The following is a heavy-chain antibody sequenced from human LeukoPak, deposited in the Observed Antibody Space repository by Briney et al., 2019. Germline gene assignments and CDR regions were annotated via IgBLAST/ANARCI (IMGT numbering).Heavy chain of an antibody. CDR2: INPNSGGT. CDR1: GYTFTGYY. D-gene: IGHD3-3*01. V-gene: IGHV1-2*02. J-gene: IGHJ6*02. Sequence: ASVKVSCKASGYTFTGYYMHWVRQAPGQGLEWMGWINPNSGGTNYAQKFQGRVTMTRDTSISTAYMELSRLRADDTAVYFCAKVYHDFWGGYLGWGPKTHYYSMDVWGQGTTVTVPS. CDR3: AKVYHDFWGGYLGWGPKTHYYSMDV.